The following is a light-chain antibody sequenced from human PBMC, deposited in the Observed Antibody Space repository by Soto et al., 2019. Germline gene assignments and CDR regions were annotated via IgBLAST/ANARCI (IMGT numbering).Light chain of an antibody. CDR3: QSYDSSLGGWV. V-gene: IGLV1-40*01. J-gene: IGLJ3*02. CDR1: SSNIGAGYD. CDR2: GNS. Sequence: QSVLTQPPSVSGAPGQRVTISCTGSSSNIGAGYDVHWYQQLPGTAPKLLIYGNSNRPSGVPDRFSGSKSGTSASLAITGFQAEDEADYYCQSYDSSLGGWVFGGGTK.